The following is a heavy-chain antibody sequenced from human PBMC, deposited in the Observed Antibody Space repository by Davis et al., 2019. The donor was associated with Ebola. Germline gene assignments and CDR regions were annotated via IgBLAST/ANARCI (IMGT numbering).Heavy chain of an antibody. CDR3: ARGITMVQGVTWFDY. CDR2: ISAYNGNT. CDR1: GYTFTSYY. Sequence: ASVKVSCKASGYTFTSYYMHWVRQAPGQGLEWMGWISAYNGNTNYAQKLQGRVTMTTDTSTSTAYMELRSLRSDDTAVYYCARGITMVQGVTWFDYWGQGTLVTVSS. D-gene: IGHD3-10*01. V-gene: IGHV1-18*04. J-gene: IGHJ4*02.